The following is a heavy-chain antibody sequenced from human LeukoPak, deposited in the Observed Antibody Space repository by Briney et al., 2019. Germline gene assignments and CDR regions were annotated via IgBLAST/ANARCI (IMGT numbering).Heavy chain of an antibody. J-gene: IGHJ5*02. D-gene: IGHD6-6*01. V-gene: IGHV3-23*01. CDR2: ISGSGGST. Sequence: GGSLRLSCAASGFTVSSYYMSWVRLAPGKGLEWVSAISGSGGSTYYADSVKGRFTISRDNSKNTLYLQMNSLRAEDTAVYYCAKKVRIAARPGGGPFDPWGQGTLVTVSS. CDR1: GFTVSSYY. CDR3: AKKVRIAARPGGGPFDP.